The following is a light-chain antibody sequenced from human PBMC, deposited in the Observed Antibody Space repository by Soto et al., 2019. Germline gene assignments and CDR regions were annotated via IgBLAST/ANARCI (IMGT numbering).Light chain of an antibody. Sequence: QSALTQPASVSGSPGQSITISCTGTSGDVGYDNFVSWYQQLPGKAPKLMIYEVSNRFSGVSNRFSGSKSGNTASLTISALQVEDEADYFCSSYTSSSTLVFGGGTKLTVL. CDR2: EVS. V-gene: IGLV2-14*01. J-gene: IGLJ2*01. CDR3: SSYTSSSTLV. CDR1: SGDVGYDNF.